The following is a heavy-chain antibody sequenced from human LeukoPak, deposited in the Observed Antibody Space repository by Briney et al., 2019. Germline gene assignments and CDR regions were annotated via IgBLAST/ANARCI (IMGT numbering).Heavy chain of an antibody. J-gene: IGHJ4*02. CDR1: GLTFSGYG. CDR2: IRYDGSNK. V-gene: IGHV3-30*02. Sequence: GGSLRLSCAASGLTFSGYGMHWVRQAPGKGLEWVAFIRYDGSNKYYADSVKGRFTISRDNSKNTLYLQMNSLRAEDTAVYYCAKDSVAAKYYFDYWGQGTLVTVSS. D-gene: IGHD2-15*01. CDR3: AKDSVAAKYYFDY.